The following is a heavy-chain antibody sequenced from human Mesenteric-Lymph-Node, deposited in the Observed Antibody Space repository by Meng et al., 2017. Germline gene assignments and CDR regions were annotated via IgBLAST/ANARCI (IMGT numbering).Heavy chain of an antibody. CDR2: TNNSGST. CDR1: GGSSSVYY. D-gene: IGHD2-15*01. CDR3: TREKAVYCSGGSCYSPNWFEP. V-gene: IGHV4-34*01. J-gene: IGHJ5*02. Sequence: SETLSLTCVVYGGSSSVYYWSWIRQPAGKGLEWIGKTNNSGSTNYNPSLKSRVTISVDTTKNQFSLKLSSVTVADRAVYYCTREKAVYCSGGSCYSPNWFEPWGQGTLVTVSS.